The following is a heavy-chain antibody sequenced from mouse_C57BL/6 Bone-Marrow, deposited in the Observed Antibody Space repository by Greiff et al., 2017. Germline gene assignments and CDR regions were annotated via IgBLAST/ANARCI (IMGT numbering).Heavy chain of an antibody. CDR2: IYPRSGNT. Sequence: QVQLQQSGAELARPGASVKLSCKASGYTFTSYGISWVKQRTGQGLEWIGEIYPRSGNTYYNEKFKGKATLTADKSSSTAYMELRSLTSEDSAVYFVGSYYWNYVKAYWGPGTPVTVSS. V-gene: IGHV1-81*01. D-gene: IGHD2-10*01. J-gene: IGHJ1*01. CDR3: GSYYWNYVKAY. CDR1: GYTFTSYG.